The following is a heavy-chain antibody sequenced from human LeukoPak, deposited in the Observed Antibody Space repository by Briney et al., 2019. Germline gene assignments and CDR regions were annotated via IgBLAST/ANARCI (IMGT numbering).Heavy chain of an antibody. Sequence: SETLSLTCTVSGGSISSSSYYWSWIRQPPGKGLEWIGYIYYTGSTSYNPSLKSRVTMSLDASKSQFSLELNSVTPADTAVYYCARGGNYWPQWWFDPWGRGTLVSVSS. V-gene: IGHV4-61*01. CDR2: IYYTGST. J-gene: IGHJ5*02. D-gene: IGHD1-26*01. CDR1: GGSISSSSYY. CDR3: ARGGNYWPQWWFDP.